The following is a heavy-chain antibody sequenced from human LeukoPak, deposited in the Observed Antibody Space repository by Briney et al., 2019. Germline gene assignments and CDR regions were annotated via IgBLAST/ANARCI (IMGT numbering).Heavy chain of an antibody. CDR2: ISYDGSNK. CDR3: ARDLGGGIFDY. V-gene: IGHV3-30-3*01. J-gene: IGHJ4*02. CDR1: GFTFSSYA. Sequence: GGSLRLSCAASGFTFSSYAMSWVRQAPGKGLEWVAVISYDGSNKYYADSVKGRFTISRDNSKNTLYLQMNSLRAEDTAVYYCARDLGGGIFDYWGQGTLVTVSS.